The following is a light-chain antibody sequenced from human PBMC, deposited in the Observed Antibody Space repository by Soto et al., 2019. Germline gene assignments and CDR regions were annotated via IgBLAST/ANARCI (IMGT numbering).Light chain of an antibody. CDR1: NIGSKS. CDR3: QVWDSSSDPYV. J-gene: IGLJ1*01. CDR2: YDS. Sequence: SYELTQPPSVSVAPGKTARITCGGNNIGSKSVHWYQQKPGQAPVLVIYYDSDRPSGIPERFSGSNSGNTATLTISRVEAEDEADYYCQVWDSSSDPYVFGTGTKLTVL. V-gene: IGLV3-21*04.